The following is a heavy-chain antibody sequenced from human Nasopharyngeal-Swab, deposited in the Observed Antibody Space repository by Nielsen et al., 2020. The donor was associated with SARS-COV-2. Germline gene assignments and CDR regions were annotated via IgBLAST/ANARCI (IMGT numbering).Heavy chain of an antibody. CDR3: ARQTSNPYYYYYYMDV. V-gene: IGHV3-7*01. CDR1: GFTFSSYW. D-gene: IGHD4-11*01. CDR2: IKQDGSEK. Sequence: GGSLRLSCAASGFTFSSYWMRWVRQAPGKGLEWVANIKQDGSEKYYVDSVKGRFTISRDNAKNSLYLQMNSLRAEDTAVYYCARQTSNPYYYYYYMDVWGKGTTVTVSS. J-gene: IGHJ6*03.